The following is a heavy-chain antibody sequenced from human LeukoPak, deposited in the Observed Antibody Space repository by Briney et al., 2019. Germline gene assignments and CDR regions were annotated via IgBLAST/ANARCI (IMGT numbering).Heavy chain of an antibody. V-gene: IGHV3-48*01. CDR2: ISSSRSDT. J-gene: IGHJ4*02. CDR3: ARDRLWEVGATPYFAY. D-gene: IGHD1-26*01. Sequence: AGGSLRLSCAASGFTFRSYAMSGVRQAPGKGLEWVSYISSSRSDTKYADPVKGRFTISRDNAKNSLYLQMNSLRAEDTAVYYCARDRLWEVGATPYFAYWGQGTLVTVSS. CDR1: GFTFRSYA.